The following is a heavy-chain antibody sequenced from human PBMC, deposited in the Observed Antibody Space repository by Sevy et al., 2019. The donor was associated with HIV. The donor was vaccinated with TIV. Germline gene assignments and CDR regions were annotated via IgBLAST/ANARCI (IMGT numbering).Heavy chain of an antibody. J-gene: IGHJ6*02. Sequence: GGSLRLSCTASGFTFGDYAMSWFRQAPGKGLEWVSVIYSDDSTFYADSVKGRFTISRDNSKNTLYLQMNSLRVEDTAVYYCARASGDCSNTNCQLGLYYYYYYGMDVWGQGTTVTVSS. CDR3: ARASGDCSNTNCQLGLYYYYYYGMDV. CDR1: GFTFGDYA. CDR2: IYSDDST. V-gene: IGHV3-66*01. D-gene: IGHD2-2*01.